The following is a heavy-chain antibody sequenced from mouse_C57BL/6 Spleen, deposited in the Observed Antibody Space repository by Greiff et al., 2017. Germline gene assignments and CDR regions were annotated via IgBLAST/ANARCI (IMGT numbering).Heavy chain of an antibody. Sequence: QVQLQQPGAELVRPGSSVKLSCKASGYTFTSYWMHWVKQRPIQGLEWIGNIDPSDSETHYNQKFKDKATLTVDKSSSTAYMQLSSLTSEDSAVYYCARSDRYYAMYYWGQGTSVTVSS. J-gene: IGHJ4*01. V-gene: IGHV1-52*01. CDR3: ARSDRYYAMYY. CDR2: IDPSDSET. CDR1: GYTFTSYW.